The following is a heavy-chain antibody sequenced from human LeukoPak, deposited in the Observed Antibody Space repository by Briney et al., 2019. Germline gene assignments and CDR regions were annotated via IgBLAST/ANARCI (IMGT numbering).Heavy chain of an antibody. CDR1: GFTFSSYA. V-gene: IGHV3-23*01. CDR3: AKDNLSYYYDSSGYGMDV. J-gene: IGHJ6*02. CDR2: ISGSGGST. D-gene: IGHD3-22*01. Sequence: PGGSLRLSCAASGFTFSSYAMSWVRQAPGKGLEWVSAISGSGGSTYYADSVKGRFTISRDNSKNTLYLQMNGLRAEDTAVYYCAKDNLSYYYDSSGYGMDVWGQGTTVTVSS.